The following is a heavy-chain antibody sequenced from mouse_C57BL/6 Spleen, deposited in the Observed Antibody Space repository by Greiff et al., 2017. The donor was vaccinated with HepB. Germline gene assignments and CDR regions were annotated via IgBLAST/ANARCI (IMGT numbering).Heavy chain of an antibody. Sequence: QVQLKQPGAELVRPGSSVKLSCKASGYTFTSYWMHWVKQRPIQGLEWIGNIDPSDSETHYNQKFKDKATLTVDKSSSTAYMQLSSLTSEDSAVYYCARGTGTVYAMDYWGQGTSVTVSS. CDR1: GYTFTSYW. J-gene: IGHJ4*01. D-gene: IGHD4-1*01. CDR2: IDPSDSET. CDR3: ARGTGTVYAMDY. V-gene: IGHV1-52*01.